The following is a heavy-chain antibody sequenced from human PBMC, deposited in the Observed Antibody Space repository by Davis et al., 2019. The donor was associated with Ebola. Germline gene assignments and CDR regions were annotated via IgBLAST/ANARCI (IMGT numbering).Heavy chain of an antibody. J-gene: IGHJ4*02. V-gene: IGHV3-73*01. CDR3: TRSCGGDCERDY. CDR2: IRSKANSYAT. Sequence: GESLKISCAASGFTFSDSAMHWVRQASGKGLEWVGRIRSKANSYATAYAASVKGRFTISRDDSKNTAYLQMNSLKTEDTAVYYCTRSCGGDCERDYWGQGTLVNVSS. D-gene: IGHD2-21*02. CDR1: GFTFSDSA.